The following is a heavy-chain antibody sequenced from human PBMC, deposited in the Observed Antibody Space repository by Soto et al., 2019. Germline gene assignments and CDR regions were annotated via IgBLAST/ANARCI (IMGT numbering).Heavy chain of an antibody. D-gene: IGHD5-12*01. CDR1: GGSISTSSYY. Sequence: QLQLQESGPGLVKPSETLSLTCTVSGGSISTSSYYWGWIRQSPGKGLEWIGSIYYTGTTYYNPSLKRRGTISVDKSKNQFSLKLSLVTAADTAVYYCARPDIIAGGRDYWGQGTLVTVSS. CDR2: IYYTGTT. J-gene: IGHJ4*02. V-gene: IGHV4-39*01. CDR3: ARPDIIAGGRDY.